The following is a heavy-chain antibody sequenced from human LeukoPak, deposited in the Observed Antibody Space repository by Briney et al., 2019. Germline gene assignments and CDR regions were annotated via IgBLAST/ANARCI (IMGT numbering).Heavy chain of an antibody. D-gene: IGHD5-18*01. CDR1: GFTVSSNY. J-gene: IGHJ4*02. CDR2: IFAIGST. Sequence: GGSLRLSCAASGFTVSSNYMSWVRQAPGKGLEWVSVIFAIGSTYYTDSVKGRFTISRDNSKNTLYLQMNSLRPEDTAMYYCARDLAAMAPGGYWGQGTLVTVSS. V-gene: IGHV3-53*01. CDR3: ARDLAAMAPGGY.